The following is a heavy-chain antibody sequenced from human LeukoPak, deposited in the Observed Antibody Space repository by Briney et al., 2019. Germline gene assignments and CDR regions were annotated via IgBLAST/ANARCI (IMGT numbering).Heavy chain of an antibody. V-gene: IGHV4-34*01. CDR2: INHSGST. CDR1: GGSFSGYY. D-gene: IGHD6-13*01. J-gene: IGHJ4*02. Sequence: SETLSLTCAVYGGSFSGYYWSWIRQPPGKGLEWIGEINHSGSTNYNPSLKSRVTISVDTSKNQFSLKLSSVTAADTAVYYCASVGDSSSWYYFDYWGQGTLVTVSS. CDR3: ASVGDSSSWYYFDY.